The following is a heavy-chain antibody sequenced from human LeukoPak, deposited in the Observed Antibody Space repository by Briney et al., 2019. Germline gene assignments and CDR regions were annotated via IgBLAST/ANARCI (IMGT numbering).Heavy chain of an antibody. CDR2: IPYDGSNK. V-gene: IGHV3-30-3*01. Sequence: SMRLSSAAYGFTFSSYAMHWDRQVPSKVLEWVAVIPYDGSNKNYTDSVKDRFTISRDTSKNTLYLKMNSRRAEDTAVYCCERNYYDSSGYDDYWGQGTLVTVSS. D-gene: IGHD3-22*01. CDR3: ERNYYDSSGYDDY. J-gene: IGHJ4*02. CDR1: GFTFSSYA.